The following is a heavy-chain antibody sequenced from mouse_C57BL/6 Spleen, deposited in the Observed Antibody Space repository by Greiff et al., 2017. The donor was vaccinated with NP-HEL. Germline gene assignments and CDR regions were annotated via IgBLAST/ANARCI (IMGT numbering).Heavy chain of an antibody. CDR1: GFTFSSYA. V-gene: IGHV5-9-1*02. CDR2: ISSGGDSI. D-gene: IGHD1-1*02. J-gene: IGHJ4*01. Sequence: EVQRVESGEGLVKPGGSLKLSCAASGFTFSSYAMSWVRQTPEKRLEWVAYISSGGDSIYYADTVKGRFTISRDNARNTLFLQMSSLRSEDTAMYYCTRGGKSPFEFAMGYWGKGTTVTVAS. CDR3: TRGGKSPFEFAMGY.